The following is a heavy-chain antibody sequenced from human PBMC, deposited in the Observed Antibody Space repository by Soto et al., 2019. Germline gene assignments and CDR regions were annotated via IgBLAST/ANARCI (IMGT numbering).Heavy chain of an antibody. CDR2: ISSRSSYI. D-gene: IGHD6-19*01. J-gene: IGHJ3*02. CDR1: GFTFSSYS. CDR3: ARDNSSDDAFDI. Sequence: EVQLVESGGGLVKPGGSLRLSCAASGFTFSSYSMNWVRQAPGKGLEWVSTISSRSSYIYYADSVKGRFTISRDNAKNSLYLQMNSLRAEDTAVYYCARDNSSDDAFDIWGQGTMVTVSS. V-gene: IGHV3-21*01.